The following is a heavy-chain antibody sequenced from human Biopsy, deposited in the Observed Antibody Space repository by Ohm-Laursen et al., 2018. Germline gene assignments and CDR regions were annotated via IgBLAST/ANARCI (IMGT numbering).Heavy chain of an antibody. CDR1: GYTFISYD. Sequence: VSSVKVSCKASGYTFISYDIDWVRQATGQGLERMGWMNANSGKTGYAQKFQGRVTMTTNTSVNTAYMELSSLTFEDTAVYYCAIEGGTYSKPFDYWGQGSQVIVSS. D-gene: IGHD1-26*01. V-gene: IGHV1-8*01. J-gene: IGHJ4*02. CDR3: AIEGGTYSKPFDY. CDR2: MNANSGKT.